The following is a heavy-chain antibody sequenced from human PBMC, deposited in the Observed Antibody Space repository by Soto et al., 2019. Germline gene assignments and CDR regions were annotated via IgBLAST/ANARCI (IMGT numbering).Heavy chain of an antibody. CDR3: ATSYDSGFDP. D-gene: IGHD5-12*01. CDR1: GYPFSKYG. J-gene: IGHJ5*02. Sequence: QLQLVQSGAEVERPGASVRVSCKAYGYPFSKYGISWIRQAPGQGLEWMGWIKPDNGDTNYAQKFQGRVTMTTDTSSNTAYMELRSLRSDDTAVYYCATSYDSGFDPWGQGTVVSVSS. CDR2: IKPDNGDT. V-gene: IGHV1-18*04.